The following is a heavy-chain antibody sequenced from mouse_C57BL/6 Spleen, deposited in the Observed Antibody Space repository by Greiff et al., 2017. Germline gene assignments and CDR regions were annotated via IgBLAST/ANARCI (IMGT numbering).Heavy chain of an antibody. CDR2: ISSGSSTI. Sequence: EVQRVESGGGLVKPGGSLKLSCAASGFTFSDYGMHWVRQAPEKGLEWVAYISSGSSTIYYADTVKGRFTIAGDNAKNTLFLQMTSLRSEDAAMYYCARRYGSSYGYFGGWGTGTTVTVSS. CDR1: GFTFSDYG. V-gene: IGHV5-17*01. J-gene: IGHJ1*03. CDR3: ARRYGSSYGYFGG. D-gene: IGHD1-1*01.